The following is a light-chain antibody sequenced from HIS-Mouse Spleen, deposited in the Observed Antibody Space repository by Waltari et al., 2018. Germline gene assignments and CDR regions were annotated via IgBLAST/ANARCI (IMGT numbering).Light chain of an antibody. CDR3: QQYGSSPIT. Sequence: DIVMTQSPDSLAVSLGERATINCKSSQSVLYSSNNKNYLAWYQQKPGQAPRLLIYGASSRATGIPDRFSGSGSGTDFTLTISRLEPEDFAVYYCQQYGSSPITFGQGTRLEIK. V-gene: IGKV4-1*01. CDR1: QSVLYSSNNKNY. CDR2: GAS. J-gene: IGKJ5*01.